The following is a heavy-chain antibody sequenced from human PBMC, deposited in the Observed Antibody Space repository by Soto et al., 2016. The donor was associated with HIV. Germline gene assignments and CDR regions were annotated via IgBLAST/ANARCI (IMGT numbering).Heavy chain of an antibody. J-gene: IGHJ6*02. D-gene: IGHD6-19*01. CDR1: GFTFSSYG. CDR3: ARVWGIAVAGTDYGMDV. V-gene: IGHV3-33*01. Sequence: VQLVESGGGVVQPGRSLRLSCAASGFTFSSYGMHWVRQAPGKGLEWVAVIWYDGSNKYYADSVKGRFTISRDNSKNTLYLQMNSLRAEDTAVYYCARVWGIAVAGTDYGMDVVGPRDHGHRLL. CDR2: IWYDGSNK.